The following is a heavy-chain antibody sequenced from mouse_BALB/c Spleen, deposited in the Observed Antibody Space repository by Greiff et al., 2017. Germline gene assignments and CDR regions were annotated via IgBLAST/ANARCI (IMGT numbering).Heavy chain of an antibody. Sequence: DVMLVESGGGLVKPGGSLKLSCAASGFAFSSYDMSWVRQTPEKRLEWVAYISSGGGSTYYPDTVKGRFTISRDNAKNTLYLQMSSLKSEDTAMYYCAREGDRRAMDYWGQGTSVTVSS. D-gene: IGHD3-3*01. CDR3: AREGDRRAMDY. V-gene: IGHV5-12-1*01. CDR2: ISSGGGST. J-gene: IGHJ4*01. CDR1: GFAFSSYD.